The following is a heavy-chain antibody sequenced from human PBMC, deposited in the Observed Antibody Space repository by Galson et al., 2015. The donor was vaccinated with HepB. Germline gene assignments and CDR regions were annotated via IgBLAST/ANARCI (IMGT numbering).Heavy chain of an antibody. V-gene: IGHV3-74*01. CDR1: GFTFSSYW. D-gene: IGHD3-10*01. CDR2: INSDGSST. CDR3: VRDPPHLRELFDY. Sequence: SLRLSCAASGFTFSSYWMHWVRQAPGKGLVWVSRINSDGSSTNYADSVMGRFTISRDNAKNTLYLQMNSLRAEDTAVYYCVRDPPHLRELFDYWGQGALVTVSS. J-gene: IGHJ4*02.